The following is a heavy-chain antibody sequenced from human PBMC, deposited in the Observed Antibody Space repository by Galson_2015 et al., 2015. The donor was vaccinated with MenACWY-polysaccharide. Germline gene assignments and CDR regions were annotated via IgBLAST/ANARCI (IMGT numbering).Heavy chain of an antibody. V-gene: IGHV3-21*01. CDR2: ISSSSSYI. J-gene: IGHJ4*02. D-gene: IGHD6-6*01. Sequence: SLRLSCAASGFTFSSYGMNWVRQAPGKGLEWVSSISSSSSYIYYADSVKGRFTISRDNAKNSLYLQMNSLRAEDTAVYYCARDIRRGSSWDHFDYWGQGTLVTVSS. CDR1: GFTFSSYG. CDR3: ARDIRRGSSWDHFDY.